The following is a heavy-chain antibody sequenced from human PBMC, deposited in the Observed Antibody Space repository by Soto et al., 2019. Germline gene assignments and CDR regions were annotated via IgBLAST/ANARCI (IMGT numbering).Heavy chain of an antibody. Sequence: QVQLVQSGAEVKKPGASVKVSCKASGYTFTSYDINWVRQATGQGLEWMGWMNPNSGNTGYAQKFQGRVTMTRNTSISTAYMELSSLRSEDTAVDYCARESDQQRGCDPWGQGPLVTVSS. J-gene: IGHJ5*02. CDR2: MNPNSGNT. V-gene: IGHV1-8*01. D-gene: IGHD6-13*01. CDR3: ARESDQQRGCDP. CDR1: GYTFTSYD.